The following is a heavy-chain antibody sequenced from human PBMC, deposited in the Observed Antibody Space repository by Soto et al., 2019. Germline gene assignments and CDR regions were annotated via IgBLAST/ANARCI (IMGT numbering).Heavy chain of an antibody. V-gene: IGHV3-7*04. D-gene: IGHD7-27*01. CDR1: GFTFSRFW. Sequence: EVQLVESGGDLVQPGGSLRLSCAASGFTFSRFWMSWVRQAPGKGLEWVANINEDGSEKYHVDSLKGRFTISRDNAKNSLYLQMDSLRVEDTAVYYCVREKNWVSDYWGQGSLITVSS. CDR3: VREKNWVSDY. CDR2: INEDGSEK. J-gene: IGHJ4*02.